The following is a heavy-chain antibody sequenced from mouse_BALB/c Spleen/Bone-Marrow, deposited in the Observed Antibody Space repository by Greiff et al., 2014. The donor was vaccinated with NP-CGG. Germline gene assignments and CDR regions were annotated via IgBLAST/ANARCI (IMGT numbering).Heavy chain of an antibody. D-gene: IGHD2-2*01. CDR2: IDPSSGYT. Sequence: QVQLKESGAELARPGASVKMSCKASGYTFAYYTVHWVKQRPGQGLEWIGYIDPSSGYTNYNHKFKDKATLSTDKYSSTAYMQLSSLTAEASAFYYGAREVYGSWFAYWGQGTLVTVSA. CDR3: AREVYGSWFAY. CDR1: GYTFAYYT. J-gene: IGHJ3*01. V-gene: IGHV1-4*01.